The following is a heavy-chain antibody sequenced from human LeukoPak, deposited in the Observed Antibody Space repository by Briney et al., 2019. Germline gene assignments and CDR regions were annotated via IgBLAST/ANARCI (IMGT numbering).Heavy chain of an antibody. CDR1: GFTFSSYA. V-gene: IGHV3-23*01. D-gene: IGHD3-22*01. J-gene: IGHJ4*02. CDR2: ISGSGGST. CDR3: AKDLYSSGLYYFAF. Sequence: GGSLRLSCAASGFTFSSYAMSCVRQAPGKGLEWVSGISGSGGSTYYADSVKGRFTISRDNSKNTLYLRMNSLRAEDTAIYYCAKDLYSSGLYYFAFWGQGTLVAVSS.